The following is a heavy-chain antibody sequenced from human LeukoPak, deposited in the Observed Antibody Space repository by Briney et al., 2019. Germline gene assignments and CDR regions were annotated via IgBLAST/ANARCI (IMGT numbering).Heavy chain of an antibody. Sequence: GGSLRLSCAASGFTFSNAWMSWVRQAPGKGLEWVGRIKSKTDGGTTDYAAPVKGRFTISRDDSKNMLYLQMNSLKSEVTAVYYCTAYGGKSGLVDCWGQGTLVTVSS. CDR3: TAYGGKSGLVDC. CDR2: IKSKTDGGTT. D-gene: IGHD4-17*01. CDR1: GFTFSNAW. J-gene: IGHJ4*02. V-gene: IGHV3-15*01.